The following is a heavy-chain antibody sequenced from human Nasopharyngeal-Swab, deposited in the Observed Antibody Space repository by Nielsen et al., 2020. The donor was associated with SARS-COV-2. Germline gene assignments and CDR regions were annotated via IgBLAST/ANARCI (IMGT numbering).Heavy chain of an antibody. CDR3: ARSRRIAAAGPPPNY. V-gene: IGHV1-46*01. J-gene: IGHJ4*02. CDR2: INPSGGST. Sequence: ASVKVSCKASGYTFTSYYMHWVRQAPGQGLEWMGIINPSGGSTSYAQKFQGRVTMTRDTSTSTVYMELSSLRSEDKAVYYCARSRRIAAAGPPPNYWGQGTLVTVSS. CDR1: GYTFTSYY. D-gene: IGHD6-13*01.